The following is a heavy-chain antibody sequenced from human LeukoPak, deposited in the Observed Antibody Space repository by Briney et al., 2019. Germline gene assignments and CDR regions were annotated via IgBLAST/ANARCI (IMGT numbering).Heavy chain of an antibody. D-gene: IGHD6-13*01. CDR2: INPNSGGT. V-gene: IGHV1-2*06. CDR3: ARDLEYSSSWYVLYYYGMDV. Sequence: ASVKVSCKASGYTFTGYYMHWVRQAPGQGLEWMGRINPNSGGTNYAQKFQGRVTMTRDTSISTAYMELSRLRSDDTAVYYCARDLEYSSSWYVLYYYGMDVWGQGTTVTVS. CDR1: GYTFTGYY. J-gene: IGHJ6*02.